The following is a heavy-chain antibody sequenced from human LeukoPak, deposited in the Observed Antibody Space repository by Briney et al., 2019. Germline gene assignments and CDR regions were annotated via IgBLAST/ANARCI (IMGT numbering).Heavy chain of an antibody. D-gene: IGHD6-13*01. V-gene: IGHV3-20*04. J-gene: IGHJ3*02. Sequence: PGGYLRLSCAASGFSLDDYGMIWVRQAPGKGLEWVTGINWDGGRTGYADYVKDRFTISRDNAKNSLYLQMNSLRAEDTALYYCVRPRYSSSWYDGAFDIWGQGTMVTVSS. CDR1: GFSLDDYG. CDR2: INWDGGRT. CDR3: VRPRYSSSWYDGAFDI.